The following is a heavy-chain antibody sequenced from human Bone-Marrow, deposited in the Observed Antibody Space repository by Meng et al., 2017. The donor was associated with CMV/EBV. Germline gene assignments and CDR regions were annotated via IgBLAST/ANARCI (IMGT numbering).Heavy chain of an antibody. CDR1: GGSFSSYY. CDR3: ARGKLLWFGEFPWFDP. D-gene: IGHD3-10*01. J-gene: IGHJ5*02. V-gene: IGHV4-34*01. Sequence: YGGSFSSYYWSWIRQPTGKGLEWIGEINHSGSTNYNPSLKSRVTISVDTSKNQFSLKLSSVTAADTAVYYCARGKLLWFGEFPWFDPWGQGTLVTVSS. CDR2: INHSGST.